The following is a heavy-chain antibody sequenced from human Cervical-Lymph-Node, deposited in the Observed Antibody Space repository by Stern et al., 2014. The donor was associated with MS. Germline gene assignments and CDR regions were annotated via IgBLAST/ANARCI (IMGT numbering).Heavy chain of an antibody. CDR3: AVRYCSGGRCYSVPDV. CDR1: EYTHNNYL. V-gene: IGHV1-46*02. D-gene: IGHD2-15*01. Sequence: VQLVQSGSEVKKPGASVKVSCKASEYTHNNYLIHWVRQAPGQRPDRMGVINPSGATNYAQKVQDRVTMTTDASTSTFYMKLSRLRSEDTAVYYCAVRYCSGGRCYSVPDVWGQGTTVIVSS. CDR2: INPSGAT. J-gene: IGHJ6*02.